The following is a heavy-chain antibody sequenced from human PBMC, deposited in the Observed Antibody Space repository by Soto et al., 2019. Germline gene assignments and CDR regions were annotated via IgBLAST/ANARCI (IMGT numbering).Heavy chain of an antibody. CDR1: GVSVSSGSFY. CDR2: GSYSGTT. J-gene: IGHJ4*02. Sequence: SETLSLTCTVSGVSVSSGSFYWAWIRQPPGKGLEWIGFGSYSGTTNYKPSLKSRVTISVDTSRSQIPLKVSSLTAADTAVYYCARGATVTQYDYWGQGTLVTVSS. CDR3: ARGATVTQYDY. D-gene: IGHD4-17*01. V-gene: IGHV4-61*01.